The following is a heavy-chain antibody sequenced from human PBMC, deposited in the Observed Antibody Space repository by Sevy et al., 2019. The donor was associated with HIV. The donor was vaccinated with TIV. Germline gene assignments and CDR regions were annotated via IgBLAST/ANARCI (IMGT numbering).Heavy chain of an antibody. Sequence: GGSLRLSCAASGFSFSANWMHWVRQAPGKGLEWVANIKGDGSDKHYVDSVEGRFTISRDNAKNVLYLQMNSLRVEDTAVYYCAHETFGRFESWGQRTLVTVSS. CDR3: AHETFGRFES. CDR1: GFSFSANW. J-gene: IGHJ4*02. V-gene: IGHV3-7*01. D-gene: IGHD3-16*01. CDR2: IKGDGSDK.